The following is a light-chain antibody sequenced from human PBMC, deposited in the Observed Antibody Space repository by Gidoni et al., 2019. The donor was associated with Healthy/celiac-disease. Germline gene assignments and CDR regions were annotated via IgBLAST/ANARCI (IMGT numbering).Light chain of an antibody. CDR3: AAWDDSLNGRV. Sequence: QSVLTPPPSASGTPGQRVTISCSGSSSNIGSNTVNWYQQRPGTAPKLLIDRNNQRPSGVPDRFAGSKSGTAASLAISGLQSEDEADYYCAAWDDSLNGRVFGGGTKLTVL. J-gene: IGLJ3*02. CDR2: RNN. CDR1: SSNIGSNT. V-gene: IGLV1-44*01.